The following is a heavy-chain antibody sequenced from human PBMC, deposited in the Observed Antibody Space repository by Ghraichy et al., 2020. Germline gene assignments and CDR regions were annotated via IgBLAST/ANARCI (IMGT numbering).Heavy chain of an antibody. V-gene: IGHV4-34*01. CDR3: ARGRKSSQQLVPLPFDY. D-gene: IGHD6-13*01. Sequence: SETLSLTCAVYGGSFTSYYWSWIRQPPGKGLEWIGEINHWGSTTYNPSLKSRVTLSVDRSKEQFSLKLSSVTAADTAVFYCARGRKSSQQLVPLPFDYWGQGTLLTVSS. CDR1: GGSFTSYY. CDR2: INHWGST. J-gene: IGHJ4*02.